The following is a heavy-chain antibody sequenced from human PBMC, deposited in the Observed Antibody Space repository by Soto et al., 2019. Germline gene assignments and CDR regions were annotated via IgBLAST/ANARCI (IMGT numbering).Heavy chain of an antibody. D-gene: IGHD5-12*01. V-gene: IGHV1-18*04. Sequence: ASVKVSCKASGYTFTSYYMHWVRQAPGQGLEWMGWISAYNGNTNYAQKLQGRVTMTTDTSTSTAYMELRSLRSDDTAVYYCARDGYNYKFDYWGQGTLVTVSS. J-gene: IGHJ4*02. CDR2: ISAYNGNT. CDR1: GYTFTSYY. CDR3: ARDGYNYKFDY.